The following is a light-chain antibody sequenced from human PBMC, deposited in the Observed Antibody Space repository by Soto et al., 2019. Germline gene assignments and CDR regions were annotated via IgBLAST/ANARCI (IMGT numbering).Light chain of an antibody. V-gene: IGKV3-15*01. J-gene: IGKJ1*01. CDR1: QSVSSK. Sequence: EIVMTQSPGTLSVSPGERATLSCRASQSVSSKLAWYQQKPGQAPRLLIYGASTRATGIPARFSGSGSGTEFTLTISSLQSEDFAVYYCQQYNNWPPWTFGQGTKVDI. CDR3: QQYNNWPPWT. CDR2: GAS.